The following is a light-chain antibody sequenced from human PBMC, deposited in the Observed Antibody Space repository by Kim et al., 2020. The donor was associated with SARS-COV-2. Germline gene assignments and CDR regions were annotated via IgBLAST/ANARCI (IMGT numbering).Light chain of an antibody. Sequence: ASVGDGVTITCRASQDISNHLAWYQQKPGKVPKVLISAASALRRGVPSRFSGSRSGTDFTLTISSLQPEDVATYYCQKYDSAPWTFGQGTKVDIK. CDR1: QDISNH. CDR2: AAS. V-gene: IGKV1-27*01. J-gene: IGKJ1*01. CDR3: QKYDSAPWT.